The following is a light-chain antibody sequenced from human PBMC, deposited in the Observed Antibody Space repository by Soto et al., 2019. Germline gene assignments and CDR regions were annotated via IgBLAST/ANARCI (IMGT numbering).Light chain of an antibody. CDR3: QQYGSSAIT. V-gene: IGKV3-20*01. CDR1: QSVSSSY. CDR2: GAS. Sequence: EIVLTQSPGTLSLSPGERATLSCRASQSVSSSYLAWYQQKPGQAPRLFIYGASSRATGIPDRFSGSGSGTDFTLTISRLEPEDFALYYCQQYGSSAITFGQGTRLEIK. J-gene: IGKJ5*01.